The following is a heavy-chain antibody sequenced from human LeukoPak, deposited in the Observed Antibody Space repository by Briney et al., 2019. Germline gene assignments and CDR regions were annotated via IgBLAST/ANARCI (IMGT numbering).Heavy chain of an antibody. V-gene: IGHV3-21*01. CDR1: GFTFSSYS. CDR2: ISSSSSYI. Sequence: GGSLRLSCAASGFTFSSYSMNWVRQAPGKGLEWVSSISSSSSYIYYADSVKGRFTISGDNAKNSLYLQMNSLRAEDTAVYYCARGTVTNDAFDIWGHGTMVTVSS. J-gene: IGHJ3*02. CDR3: ARGTVTNDAFDI. D-gene: IGHD4-17*01.